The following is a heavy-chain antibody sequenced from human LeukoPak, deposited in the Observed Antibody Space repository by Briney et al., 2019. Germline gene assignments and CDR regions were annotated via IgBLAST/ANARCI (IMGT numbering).Heavy chain of an antibody. V-gene: IGHV3-74*01. Sequence: PGGSLRLSCAASGLTFSKYWMHWVCQAPGKGLVWVSHINSDGSSTAYADSVKGRFTISRDNAKNTLYLQMNSLRADDTAVYYCASGSYYNDYWGQGTLVTVSS. J-gene: IGHJ4*02. CDR1: GLTFSKYW. D-gene: IGHD1-26*01. CDR2: INSDGSST. CDR3: ASGSYYNDY.